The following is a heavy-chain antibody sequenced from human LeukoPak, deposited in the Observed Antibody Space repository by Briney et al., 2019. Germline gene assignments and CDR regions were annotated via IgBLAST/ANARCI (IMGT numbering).Heavy chain of an antibody. V-gene: IGHV3-23*01. J-gene: IGHJ4*02. CDR2: ISGSGGST. Sequence: GGSLRLSCAASVVTFSSYAMSWVRQAPGKWLECVSSISGSGGSTYYADSVKDRFTISRDNSKNTLYLQMNSLRAEDTAVYYCAKDRRPYYDILTEPPDYWGQGTLVTVSS. D-gene: IGHD3-9*01. CDR1: VVTFSSYA. CDR3: AKDRRPYYDILTEPPDY.